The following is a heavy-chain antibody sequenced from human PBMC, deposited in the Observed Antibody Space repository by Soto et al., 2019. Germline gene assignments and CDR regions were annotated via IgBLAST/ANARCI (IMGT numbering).Heavy chain of an antibody. CDR3: NRPEDDYPVYCMDV. CDR2: IRSKANSYAT. CDR1: GFTFSGSA. V-gene: IGHV3-73*01. D-gene: IGHD4-17*01. Sequence: GGSLRLSCAASGFTFSGSAMHWVRQASGKGLEWVGRIRSKANSYATAYAASVKGRFTISRDDSKNTAYLQMNSLKTEDTVVYYCNRPEDDYPVYCMDVWGQGTTVTVSS. J-gene: IGHJ6*02.